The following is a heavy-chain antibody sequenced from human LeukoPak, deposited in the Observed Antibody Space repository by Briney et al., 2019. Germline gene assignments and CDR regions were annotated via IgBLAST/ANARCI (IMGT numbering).Heavy chain of an antibody. D-gene: IGHD6-13*01. CDR1: GFTFSSHW. CDR2: ISSSSSYI. V-gene: IGHV3-21*01. Sequence: GGSLRLSCAASGFTFSSHWMTWVRQAPGKGLEWVSSISSSSSYIYYADSVKGRFTISRDNAKNSLYLQMNSLRAEDTAVYYCARGYSSSPRGAFDIWGQGTMVTVSS. J-gene: IGHJ3*02. CDR3: ARGYSSSPRGAFDI.